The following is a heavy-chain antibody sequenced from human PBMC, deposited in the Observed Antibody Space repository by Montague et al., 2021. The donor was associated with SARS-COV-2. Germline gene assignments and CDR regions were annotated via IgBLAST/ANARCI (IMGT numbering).Heavy chain of an antibody. CDR2: INQSGRT. V-gene: IGHV4-34*01. Sequence: SETLSLTCAVYGGSFSGYYWSWIRQPPEKGLEWIGEINQSGRTNNNPSLKSRVIISVGTSKNQLSLKLSSVTAADTAVYYCARRGSSVWGVTVSAGLDYWGQGILVIVSS. CDR3: ARRGSSVWGVTVSAGLDY. CDR1: GGSFSGYY. J-gene: IGHJ4*02. D-gene: IGHD3-10*01.